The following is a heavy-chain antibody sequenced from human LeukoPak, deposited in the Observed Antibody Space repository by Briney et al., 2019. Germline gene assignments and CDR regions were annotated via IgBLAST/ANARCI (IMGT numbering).Heavy chain of an antibody. CDR2: ISGSGGST. CDR3: ARGGYSSGWYVRSHDY. D-gene: IGHD6-19*01. J-gene: IGHJ4*02. CDR1: GFTFSSYA. V-gene: IGHV3-64*01. Sequence: PGGSLRLSCAASGFTFSSYAMHWVRQAPGKGLEYVSGISGSGGSTYYANSVKGRFIISRDNSKNTLYLQMGSLRAEDMAVYYCARGGYSSGWYVRSHDYWGQGTLVTVSS.